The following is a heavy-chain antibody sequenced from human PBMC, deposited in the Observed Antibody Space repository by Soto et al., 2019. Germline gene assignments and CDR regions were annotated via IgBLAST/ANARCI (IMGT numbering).Heavy chain of an antibody. V-gene: IGHV4-39*07. Sequence: SETLSLTCTFSGGSVSSGSYYLSWIRQPPGKGLEWIGEINHSGSTNYNPSLKSRVTISVDRSKNQFSLKLSSVTAADTAVYYCARGGVDYYDSSGYYFSPYYFDYWGQGTLVTVS. CDR1: GGSVSSGSYY. CDR3: ARGGVDYYDSSGYYFSPYYFDY. CDR2: INHSGST. J-gene: IGHJ4*02. D-gene: IGHD3-22*01.